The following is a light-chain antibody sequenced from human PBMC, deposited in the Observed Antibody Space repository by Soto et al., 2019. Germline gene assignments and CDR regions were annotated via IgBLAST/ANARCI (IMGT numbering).Light chain of an antibody. V-gene: IGKV3-11*01. Sequence: EIVLTQSPGTLSLSPGERATLSCRASQSISNYLAWYQHKPGQAPRLLISDASKRASGVPARFSGSGSGTDFTLTICSLEPEDFAVYYCQQRSQWPPLTFDGGKTVEIK. CDR2: DAS. CDR1: QSISNY. CDR3: QQRSQWPPLT. J-gene: IGKJ4*01.